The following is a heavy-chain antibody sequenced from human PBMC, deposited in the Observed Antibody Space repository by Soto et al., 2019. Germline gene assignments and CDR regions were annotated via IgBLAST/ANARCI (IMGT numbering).Heavy chain of an antibody. J-gene: IGHJ6*02. CDR3: ASGFVLDV. CDR1: GGSINNYY. Sequence: SETLSLTCTVSGGSINNYYYSWIRQPPGKGLEWIGYIFYSGNTNSNPSLKSRLNISVDTSKNQFSLKLSSLIAAGTAVYYCASGFVLDVWGQGSTVTVSS. D-gene: IGHD3-10*01. CDR2: IFYSGNT. V-gene: IGHV4-59*01.